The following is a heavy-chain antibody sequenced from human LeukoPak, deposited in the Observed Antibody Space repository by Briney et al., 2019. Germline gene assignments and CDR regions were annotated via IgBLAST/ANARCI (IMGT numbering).Heavy chain of an antibody. CDR3: AKDHPVDTTMARYDAFDI. Sequence: GGSLRLSCATSGFSFSSYGMSWVRQAPGKGLEWVSSISGLSGRTYYADSVKGRVTISRDNSKNALSLQMNSLRAEDTAVYYCAKDHPVDTTMARYDAFDIWGQGTVVTVSS. CDR2: ISGLSGRT. D-gene: IGHD5-18*01. V-gene: IGHV3-23*01. J-gene: IGHJ3*02. CDR1: GFSFSSYG.